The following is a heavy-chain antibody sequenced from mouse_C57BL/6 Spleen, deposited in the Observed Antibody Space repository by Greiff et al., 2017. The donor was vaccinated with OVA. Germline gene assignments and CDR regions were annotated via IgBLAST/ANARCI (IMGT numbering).Heavy chain of an antibody. CDR3: ARGAITTVPPFDY. CDR1: GYTFTDYN. CDR2: INPNNGGT. Sequence: VQLQQSGPELVKPGASVKIPCKASGYTFTDYNMDWVKQSHGKSLEWIGDINPNNGGTIYNQKFKGKATLTVDKSSSTAYMELRSLTSEDTAVYYSARGAITTVPPFDYWGQGTTLTVSS. V-gene: IGHV1-18*01. J-gene: IGHJ2*01. D-gene: IGHD1-1*01.